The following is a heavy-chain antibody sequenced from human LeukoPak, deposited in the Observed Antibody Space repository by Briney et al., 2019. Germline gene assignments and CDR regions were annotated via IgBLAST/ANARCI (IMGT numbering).Heavy chain of an antibody. J-gene: IGHJ4*02. V-gene: IGHV4-39*01. D-gene: IGHD3/OR15-3a*01. CDR2: IYYTGNT. Sequence: SETLSLTCSVSGVSISSSNSYWGWIRQPPGKGLEWIGSIYYTGNTYYNASLKSQVSISIDMSKNQFSLKITSVTAADTGVYYCARQTGSGLFILPGGQGTLVTVSS. CDR1: GVSISSSNSY. CDR3: ARQTGSGLFILP.